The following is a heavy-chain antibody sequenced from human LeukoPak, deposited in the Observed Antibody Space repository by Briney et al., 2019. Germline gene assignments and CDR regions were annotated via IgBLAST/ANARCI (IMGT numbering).Heavy chain of an antibody. D-gene: IGHD3-22*01. Sequence: SQTLLLTCAISGDSVSSNSAAWNWIRQSPSRGLEWLGRTYYRSKWYNDYAVSVKSRITINPDTSKNQFSLKLSSVTAADTAVYYCARVDYYDSSGYYYVNYYYYMDVWGKGTTVTVSS. CDR2: TYYRSKWYN. CDR3: ARVDYYDSSGYYYVNYYYYMDV. V-gene: IGHV6-1*01. CDR1: GDSVSSNSAA. J-gene: IGHJ6*03.